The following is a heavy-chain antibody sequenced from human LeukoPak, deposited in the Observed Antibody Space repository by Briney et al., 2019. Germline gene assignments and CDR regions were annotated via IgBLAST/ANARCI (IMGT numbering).Heavy chain of an antibody. CDR1: GFTFSDYY. CDR2: ISSTGSIM. CDR3: ARDLTSGWFVDY. Sequence: PGGSLRLSCTASGFTFSDYYMSWIRQAPGKGLEWISYISSTGSIMYYADSVKGRFTISRDNANNSLYLQMNSLRAEDTAMYYCARDLTSGWFVDYWGQGILVTVSS. D-gene: IGHD6-19*01. J-gene: IGHJ4*02. V-gene: IGHV3-11*01.